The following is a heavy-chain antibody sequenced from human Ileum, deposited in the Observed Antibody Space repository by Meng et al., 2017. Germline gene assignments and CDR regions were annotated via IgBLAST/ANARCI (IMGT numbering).Heavy chain of an antibody. J-gene: IGHJ4*02. CDR3: ARDHWGSLDY. CDR1: GGSVSTSDYQ. Sequence: QLRLQDWGPGLVRPSETLSLICTVSGGSVSTSDYQWGWIRQPPGKGLEWIGYAGTNYNPSLKSRVTISVDTSKRQFSLKLTSVTAADTAVYYCARDHWGSLDYWGQGILVTVSS. V-gene: IGHV4-61*08. CDR2: AGT. D-gene: IGHD7-27*01.